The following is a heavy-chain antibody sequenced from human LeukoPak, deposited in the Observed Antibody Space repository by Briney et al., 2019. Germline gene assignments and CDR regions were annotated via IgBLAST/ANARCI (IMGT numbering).Heavy chain of an antibody. J-gene: IGHJ4*02. Sequence: GGSLRLSCAASGFTFDDYAMHWVRQAPGQGLEWVSLISGDGGSKYYADSVKGRFTISRDNSKNSLYLQMNSLRTEDTALYYCAKVKERSGIFCLDYWGRGTLVTVSS. D-gene: IGHD1-26*01. V-gene: IGHV3-43*02. CDR2: ISGDGGSK. CDR3: AKVKERSGIFCLDY. CDR1: GFTFDDYA.